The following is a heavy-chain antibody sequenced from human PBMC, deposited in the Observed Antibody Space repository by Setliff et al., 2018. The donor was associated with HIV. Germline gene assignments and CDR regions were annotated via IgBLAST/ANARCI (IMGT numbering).Heavy chain of an antibody. V-gene: IGHV4-34*01. CDR3: ARDCITIFCVAQYYNYMDV. Sequence: PSETLSLTCSVYGGSSSGYYWSWIRQPPGKGPEWIGEINPGGTTNYNPSLQSRVTITRDTSASTAYMEVRSLRSDDTAVYYCARDCITIFCVAQYYNYMDVWGKGTTVTVSS. CDR1: GGSSSGYY. CDR2: INPGGTT. D-gene: IGHD3-3*01. J-gene: IGHJ6*03.